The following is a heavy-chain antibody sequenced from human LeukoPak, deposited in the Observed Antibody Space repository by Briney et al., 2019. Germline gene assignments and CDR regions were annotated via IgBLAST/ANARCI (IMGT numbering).Heavy chain of an antibody. CDR3: ARGSSSNSWYFDY. CDR1: GDSVSSNSAT. Sequence: SQTLSLTCAISGDSVSSNSATWTWIRQSPSRGLEWLGRTYYRSKWYNDYAVSVKSRLTVNPDTSRNQFSLQLSSVTPEDTAVYYCARGSSSNSWYFDYWGQGTLVTVSS. J-gene: IGHJ4*02. CDR2: TYYRSKWYN. D-gene: IGHD6-13*01. V-gene: IGHV6-1*01.